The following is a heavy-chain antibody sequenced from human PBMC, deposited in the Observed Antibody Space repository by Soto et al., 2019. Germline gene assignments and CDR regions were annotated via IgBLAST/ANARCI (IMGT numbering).Heavy chain of an antibody. D-gene: IGHD2-2*01. Sequence: GGSLRLSCVASGFTVNNFPMHWFRQAPGKGLQWLASITTTSTYKYYADSVKGRFSISRDNAKNSLYLELTNLRSEDTAVYYCAREKCSSTSCNHGMDVWGLGTTVTVSS. CDR1: GFTVNNFP. V-gene: IGHV3-21*01. J-gene: IGHJ6*02. CDR2: ITTTSTYK. CDR3: AREKCSSTSCNHGMDV.